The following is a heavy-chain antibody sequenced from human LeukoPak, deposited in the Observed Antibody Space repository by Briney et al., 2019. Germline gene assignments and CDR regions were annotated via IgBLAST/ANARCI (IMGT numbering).Heavy chain of an antibody. Sequence: DTLSLTCGVWGGPFSGFYWMWLRQPPGKGLECMGEINHSGSTNYNPSLKSRVTISVDTSKNQFSLKLSSVTAADTAVYYCARDLYDSRGYYLDYWGQGTLVTVSS. CDR3: ARDLYDSRGYYLDY. V-gene: IGHV4-34*01. CDR2: INHSGST. J-gene: IGHJ4*02. CDR1: GGPFSGFY. D-gene: IGHD3-22*01.